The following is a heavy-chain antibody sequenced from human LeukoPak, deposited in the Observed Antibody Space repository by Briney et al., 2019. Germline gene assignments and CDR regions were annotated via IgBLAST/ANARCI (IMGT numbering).Heavy chain of an antibody. CDR3: ARTYDFGRGPPGDAFDN. Sequence: GGSLRLSCAASGFTFTIFGLNWVRQAPGEVPEWVSYIDARSGITYYADSVQGRFTISRDNAQESVFLRMNSLRADDTAVYYCARTYDFGRGPPGDAFDNWGPGTLVTVSS. CDR1: GFTFTIFG. J-gene: IGHJ3*02. CDR2: IDARSGIT. V-gene: IGHV3-48*01. D-gene: IGHD3/OR15-3a*01.